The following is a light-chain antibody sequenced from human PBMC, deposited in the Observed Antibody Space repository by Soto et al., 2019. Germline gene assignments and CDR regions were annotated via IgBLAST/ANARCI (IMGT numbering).Light chain of an antibody. CDR1: SSDVGGYNY. V-gene: IGLV2-14*01. CDR2: EVS. CDR3: SSYTSSSPYV. J-gene: IGLJ1*01. Sequence: QSVLTQPASVSGSPGQSITISCTGTSSDVGGYNYVSWYQHHPGKAPKLMIYEVSNRPSGVSHRFSGSKSGNTASLTISGLQAEDEADYYCSSYTSSSPYVFGTGTKGTVL.